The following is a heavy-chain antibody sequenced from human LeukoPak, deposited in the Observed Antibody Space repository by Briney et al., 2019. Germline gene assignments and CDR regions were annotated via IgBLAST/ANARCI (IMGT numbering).Heavy chain of an antibody. J-gene: IGHJ4*02. D-gene: IGHD6-13*01. CDR3: AIGIPAAGTFDH. V-gene: IGHV1-2*06. CDR2: INPNSGGT. Sequence: ASVKVSCKXSGYTFTYYYMQWVRQAPGQGLEWMGRINPNSGGTDYAQKFQGRVSMTRDTSITTAYMELSSLRSDDTAVYYCAIGIPAAGTFDHWGQGTLVTVSS. CDR1: GYTFTYYY.